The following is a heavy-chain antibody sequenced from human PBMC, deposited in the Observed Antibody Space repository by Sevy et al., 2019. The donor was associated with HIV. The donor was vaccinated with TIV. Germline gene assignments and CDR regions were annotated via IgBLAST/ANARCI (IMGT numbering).Heavy chain of an antibody. CDR1: GFTFSSYG. D-gene: IGHD5-18*01. Sequence: GGSLRLSCAASGFTFSSYGMHWVRQAPGKGLEWVAFIRYDGSNKYYADSVKGRFTISRDNSKNTLYLQMNSLRAEDTAVYYCAKVKGYSYGFFDYWGQGTLVTVSS. CDR3: AKVKGYSYGFFDY. V-gene: IGHV3-30*02. CDR2: IRYDGSNK. J-gene: IGHJ4*02.